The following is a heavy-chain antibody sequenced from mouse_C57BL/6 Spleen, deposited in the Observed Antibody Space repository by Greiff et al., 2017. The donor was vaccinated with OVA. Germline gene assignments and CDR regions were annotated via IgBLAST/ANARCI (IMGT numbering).Heavy chain of an antibody. V-gene: IGHV1-50*01. Sequence: QVQLQQPGAELVKPGASVKLSCKASGYTFTSYWMQWVKQRPGQGLEWIGEIDPSDSYTNYNQKFKGKATLTVDTSSSTADMQLSSLTSEDSAVYYCARYSFDYWGQGTTLTVSS. CDR1: GYTFTSYW. CDR3: ARYSFDY. J-gene: IGHJ2*01. CDR2: IDPSDSYT.